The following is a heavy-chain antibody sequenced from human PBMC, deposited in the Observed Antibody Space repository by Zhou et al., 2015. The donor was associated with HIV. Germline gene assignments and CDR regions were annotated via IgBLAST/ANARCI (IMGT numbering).Heavy chain of an antibody. CDR1: GGTFSSYT. Sequence: QVQLVQSGAEVKRPGSSVKVSCKASGGTFSSYTISWVRQAPGQGLEWMGRIIPILGIANYAQKFQGRVTITADKSTSTAYMELSSLRSEDTAVYYCARGHYSNYYHYGVDYWGQGTLVTVSS. J-gene: IGHJ4*02. D-gene: IGHD4-11*01. CDR2: IIPILGIA. V-gene: IGHV1-69*09. CDR3: ARGHYSNYYHYGVDY.